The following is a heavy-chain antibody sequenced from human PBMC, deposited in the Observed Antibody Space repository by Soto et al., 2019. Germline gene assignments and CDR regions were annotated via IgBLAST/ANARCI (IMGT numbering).Heavy chain of an antibody. D-gene: IGHD3-3*01. Sequence: QVQLQESGPGLVKHSQHLSLTCTVSGGSISSGGYYGSWIRKSTGKGLELMGYITYNGSTYYNPYGMSGLTISGETSMYQFCLRLSSVAAADTAVYYCARAVLDFWSAYYGAFDIWCQGTMVTGSS. CDR2: ITYNGST. CDR1: GGSISSGGYY. CDR3: ARAVLDFWSAYYGAFDI. V-gene: IGHV4-31*03. J-gene: IGHJ3*02.